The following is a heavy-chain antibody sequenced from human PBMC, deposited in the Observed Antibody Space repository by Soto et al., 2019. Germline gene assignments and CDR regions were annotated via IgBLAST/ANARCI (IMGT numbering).Heavy chain of an antibody. J-gene: IGHJ4*02. Sequence: GDSLNISFKGSGYNFAGYWITWVRQKPGKGLEWMGRIDPSDSQTYYSPSFRGHVTISVTKSITTVFLQWSSLRASDTAMYYCARQIYDSDTGPNFQYYFDSWGQGTPVTVSS. CDR1: GYNFAGYW. D-gene: IGHD3-22*01. CDR2: IDPSDSQT. V-gene: IGHV5-10-1*01. CDR3: ARQIYDSDTGPNFQYYFDS.